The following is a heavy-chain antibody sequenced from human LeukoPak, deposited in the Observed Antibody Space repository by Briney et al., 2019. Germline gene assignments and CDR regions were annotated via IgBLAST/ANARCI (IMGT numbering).Heavy chain of an antibody. J-gene: IGHJ4*02. CDR1: GYIFTSYW. V-gene: IGHV5-10-1*01. CDR3: ALAAGDY. CDR2: IDPSDSYT. Sequence: GASLKISCQCSGYIFTSYWISWVRQMPGKGLEWMGRIDPSDSYTNYSPSFQGHVTISADKSISTAYLQWSSLKASDTAMYYCALAAGDYWGEGTLVTVSS. D-gene: IGHD6-13*01.